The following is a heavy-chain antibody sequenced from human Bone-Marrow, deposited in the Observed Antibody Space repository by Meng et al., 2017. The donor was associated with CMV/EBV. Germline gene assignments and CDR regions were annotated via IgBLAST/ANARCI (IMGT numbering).Heavy chain of an antibody. D-gene: IGHD3-22*01. V-gene: IGHV3-21*01. Sequence: GGSLRLSCEVSGFTFRDYAMSWVRQAPGKGLEWVSSISSSSSYIYYADSVKGRFTISRDNAKNSLYLQMNSLRAEDTAVYYCARGRDYYDSSGYYYPSFDYWGQGTLVTVSS. CDR1: GFTFRDYA. CDR2: ISSSSSYI. J-gene: IGHJ4*02. CDR3: ARGRDYYDSSGYYYPSFDY.